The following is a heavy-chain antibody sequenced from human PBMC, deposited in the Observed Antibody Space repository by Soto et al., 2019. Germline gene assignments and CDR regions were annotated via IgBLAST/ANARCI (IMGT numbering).Heavy chain of an antibody. CDR3: TRDPPIQLWPYAYYYYGMDV. CDR2: IRSKAYGGTT. Sequence: GGSLRLSCTASGFTFGDYAMSWVRQAPGKGLEWVGFIRSKAYGGTTEYAASVKGRFTISRDDSKSIAYLQMNSLKTEDTAVYYCTRDPPIQLWPYAYYYYGMDVWGQGTTVTVSS. V-gene: IGHV3-49*04. J-gene: IGHJ6*02. D-gene: IGHD5-18*01. CDR1: GFTFGDYA.